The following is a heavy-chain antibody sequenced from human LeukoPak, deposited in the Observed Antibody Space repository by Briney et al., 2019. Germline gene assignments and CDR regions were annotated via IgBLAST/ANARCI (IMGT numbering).Heavy chain of an antibody. Sequence: GGSLRLSCAASGFTFSSYSMNWVRQAPGKGLEWVSSISSSSSYIYYADSVKGRFTISRDNAKNSLYLQMNSLRAEDTAVYYCARAGGVVVPAAMPPDVWGKGTTVIVSS. CDR2: ISSSSSYI. J-gene: IGHJ6*04. D-gene: IGHD2-2*01. CDR1: GFTFSSYS. CDR3: ARAGGVVVPAAMPPDV. V-gene: IGHV3-21*01.